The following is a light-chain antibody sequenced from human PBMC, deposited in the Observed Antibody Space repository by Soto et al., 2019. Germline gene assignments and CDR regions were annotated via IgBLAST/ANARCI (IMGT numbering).Light chain of an antibody. V-gene: IGLV1-44*01. CDR1: SSNIGSKT. J-gene: IGLJ2*01. CDR2: SNN. CDR3: AAWDDSLNGVV. Sequence: QSVLTQPPSASGTPGQRVTISCSGSSSNIGSKTVTWYQQLPGTAPKLLIYSNNQRPSGVPDRFSGCKSGTSASLAISGLQSEDEADYYCAAWDDSLNGVVFGGGTKLTVL.